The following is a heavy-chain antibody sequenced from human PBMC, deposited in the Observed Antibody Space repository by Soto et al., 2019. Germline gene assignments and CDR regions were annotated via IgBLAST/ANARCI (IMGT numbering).Heavy chain of an antibody. CDR3: VKDWSGEKCQCMDV. CDR1: GFTFWNYA. Sequence: GGSLRLSCEASGFTFWNYAMTWVRQAPGKGPEWVSSISRNGDRTYYVDSVKGRFIISRDNSENTLFLQMDSLRAEDAAIYYSVKDWSGEKCQCMDVWGQGTTVTVSS. J-gene: IGHJ6*02. D-gene: IGHD3-3*01. CDR2: ISRNGDRT. V-gene: IGHV3-23*01.